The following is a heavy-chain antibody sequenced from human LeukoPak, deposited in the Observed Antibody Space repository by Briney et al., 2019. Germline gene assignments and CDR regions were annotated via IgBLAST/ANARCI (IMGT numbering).Heavy chain of an antibody. CDR3: ARDEGYFQH. J-gene: IGHJ1*01. CDR1: GFTVSSNY. Sequence: GGSLRLSCAASGFTVSSNYMSWVRQAPGKGLEWVSVIYSGGNTYYGDSVKGRFTISRDNAKNSLYLQMNSLRAEDTAVYYCARDEGYFQHWGQGTLVTVSS. CDR2: IYSGGNT. V-gene: IGHV3-66*01.